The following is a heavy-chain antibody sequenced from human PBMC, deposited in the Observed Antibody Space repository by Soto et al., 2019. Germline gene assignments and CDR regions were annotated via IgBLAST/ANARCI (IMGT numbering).Heavy chain of an antibody. CDR1: GFTFSSYG. J-gene: IGHJ4*02. D-gene: IGHD2-15*01. Sequence: QVQLVESGGGVVQPGRSLRLSCAASGFTFSSYGMHWVRQAPGKGLEWVAVIWYDGSNKYYADSVKGRFTISRDNSKXXLXXQMNCLRAEDTAVYYCARDGYCSGGSCYSVPVFDYWGQGTLVTVSS. CDR2: IWYDGSNK. V-gene: IGHV3-33*01. CDR3: ARDGYCSGGSCYSVPVFDY.